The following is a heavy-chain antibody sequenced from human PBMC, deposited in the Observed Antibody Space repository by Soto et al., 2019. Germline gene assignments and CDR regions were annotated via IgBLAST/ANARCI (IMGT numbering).Heavy chain of an antibody. CDR2: ISHSGTT. Sequence: TLSLTCTVSGGSMNSDYWSWIRQPPGKGMEWLGYISHSGTTSYNPSLKSRLTISLNTSKNQFSLKLRSVTAADTAVYFCTRGTRATQYYFYFYGMDVWGQGTTVTVSS. D-gene: IGHD3-10*01. V-gene: IGHV4-59*01. J-gene: IGHJ6*02. CDR1: GGSMNSDY. CDR3: TRGTRATQYYFYFYGMDV.